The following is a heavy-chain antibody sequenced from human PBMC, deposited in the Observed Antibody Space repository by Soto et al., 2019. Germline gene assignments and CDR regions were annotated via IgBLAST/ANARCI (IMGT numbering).Heavy chain of an antibody. V-gene: IGHV3-74*01. Sequence: PWSSLRLSSAASGLTLSIDWMHWVPQAPGKGLVWVSRINTDGSNTNNADSVKGRFTITRDNAKNTLYLQMNSLRAEDTAVYYCVRGGYYFDYWGQGTLVTVSS. J-gene: IGHJ4*02. CDR1: GLTLSIDW. CDR2: INTDGSNT. D-gene: IGHD3-16*01. CDR3: VRGGYYFDY.